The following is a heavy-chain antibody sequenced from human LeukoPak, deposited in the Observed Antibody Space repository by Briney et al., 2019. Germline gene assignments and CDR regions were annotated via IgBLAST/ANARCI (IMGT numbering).Heavy chain of an antibody. Sequence: ASVKVSCKASGGTFSRYVISWVRQAPGQGLEWMGGIIPILDIANYAQKFQGRVTITADKSTSIAYMELSSLRSEDTAVYYCARDSQVEAVAGTGHWFDPWGQGTLVTVSS. J-gene: IGHJ5*02. CDR3: ARDSQVEAVAGTGHWFDP. V-gene: IGHV1-69*10. D-gene: IGHD6-19*01. CDR1: GGTFSRYV. CDR2: IIPILDIA.